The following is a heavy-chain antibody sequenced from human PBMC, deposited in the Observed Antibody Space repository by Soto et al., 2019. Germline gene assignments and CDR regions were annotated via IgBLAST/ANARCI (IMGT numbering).Heavy chain of an antibody. J-gene: IGHJ6*02. CDR2: INAGNGNT. Sequence: ASVKVSCKASGYTLTSYAMHWVRQAPGQRLEWMGWINAGNGNTKYSQKFQGRVTITRDTSASTAYMELSSLRSEDTAVYYCAGSRYYYDSSGYYPPLYYYGMDVWGQGTTVTVSS. V-gene: IGHV1-3*01. CDR1: GYTLTSYA. CDR3: AGSRYYYDSSGYYPPLYYYGMDV. D-gene: IGHD3-22*01.